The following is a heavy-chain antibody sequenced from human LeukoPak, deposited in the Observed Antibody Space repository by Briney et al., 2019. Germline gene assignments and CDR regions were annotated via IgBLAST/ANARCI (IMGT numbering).Heavy chain of an antibody. D-gene: IGHD6-19*01. CDR1: GGSISSYY. Sequence: SETLSLTCTVSGGSISSYYWSWIRQPPGKGLEWLGYIYASESPTYNPSLESRVTISVDTSKNQISLKLTSVTAADTAVYYCARHSSGWYYFDYWGQGTLVTVSS. V-gene: IGHV4-4*09. CDR3: ARHSSGWYYFDY. CDR2: IYASESP. J-gene: IGHJ4*02.